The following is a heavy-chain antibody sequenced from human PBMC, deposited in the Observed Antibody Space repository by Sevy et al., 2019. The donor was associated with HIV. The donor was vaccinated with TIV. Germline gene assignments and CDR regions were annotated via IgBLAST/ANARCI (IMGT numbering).Heavy chain of an antibody. D-gene: IGHD2-8*01. J-gene: IGHJ4*02. CDR3: AREGGTKPHDY. CDR2: LSFGCNEI. V-gene: IGHV3-23*01. Sequence: GGSLRLSCAASGFTFSKYSMSWVRQPPGKGLEWVSTLSFGCNEINYADSVKGRFTISRDNSKSSVYLQMNNLRPEDTAVYYCAREGGTKPHDYWGQGTLVTVSS. CDR1: GFTFSKYS.